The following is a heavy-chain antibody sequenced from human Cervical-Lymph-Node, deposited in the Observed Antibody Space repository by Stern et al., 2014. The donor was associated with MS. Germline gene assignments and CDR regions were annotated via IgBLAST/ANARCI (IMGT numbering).Heavy chain of an antibody. CDR2: INPDSGDT. CDR1: GYIFTSDD. CDR3: TKAWES. D-gene: IGHD1-26*01. V-gene: IGHV1-8*01. Sequence: QVQLVQSGAEVKKPGDSVKVSCKASGYIFTSDDINWVRQASGQGLEWMAWINPDSGDTGYAQKFQGRVTLTRDTSINTAYMEMTSLTSDDTAIYYCTKAWESWGQGTLITVSS. J-gene: IGHJ5*02.